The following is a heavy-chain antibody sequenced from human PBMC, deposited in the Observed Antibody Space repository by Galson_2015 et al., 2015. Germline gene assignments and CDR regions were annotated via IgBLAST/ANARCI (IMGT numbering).Heavy chain of an antibody. CDR2: IAYDGSNK. D-gene: IGHD3-10*01. V-gene: IGHV3-30*18. CDR1: GFTFSTYG. J-gene: IGHJ5*02. Sequence: SLRLSCAASGFTFSTYGMHWVRQAPGKGLEWVAVIAYDGSNKYYADPVKGRFTISRDNSKNTLYLQMNSLRAEDTAVYYCAKSYGSGSDYNGNWFEPWGQGTLVTVSS. CDR3: AKSYGSGSDYNGNWFEP.